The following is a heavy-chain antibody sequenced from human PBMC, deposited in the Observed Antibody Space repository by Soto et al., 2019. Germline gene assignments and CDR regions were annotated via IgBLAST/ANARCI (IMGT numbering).Heavy chain of an antibody. CDR3: ARGWGGEMATIDY. CDR1: GFTFSSYG. V-gene: IGHV3-33*01. D-gene: IGHD5-12*01. CDR2: IWYDGSNK. Sequence: QVQLVESGGGVVQAGRSLRLSCAASGFTFSSYGMHWVRQAPGKGLEWVAVIWYDGSNKYYADSVKGRFTISRDNSKNTLYLQMNSLRVEDTAVYYCARGWGGEMATIDYWGQGTLVTVSS. J-gene: IGHJ4*02.